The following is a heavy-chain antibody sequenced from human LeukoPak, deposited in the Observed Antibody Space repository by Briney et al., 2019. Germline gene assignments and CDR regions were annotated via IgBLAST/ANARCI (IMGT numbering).Heavy chain of an antibody. D-gene: IGHD2-21*01. J-gene: IGHJ4*02. CDR3: AKFLPTHIVVANYYFDY. CDR2: ISGSGGST. V-gene: IGHV3-23*01. Sequence: GGSLRLSCAASGFTFSSYAMSWVRQTPGKGLEWVSAISGSGGSTYYADSVKGRFTISRDNSKNTLYLQMNSLRAEDTAVYYCAKFLPTHIVVANYYFDYWGQGTLVTVSS. CDR1: GFTFSSYA.